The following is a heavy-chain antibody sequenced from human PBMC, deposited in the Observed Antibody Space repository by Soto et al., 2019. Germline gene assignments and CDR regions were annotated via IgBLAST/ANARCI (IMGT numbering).Heavy chain of an antibody. CDR3: ARTLSSYGGKNFDY. Sequence: SETLSLTCPVSGRSSGSYYWSCSRQPPGKGLEWIGYIYYSGSTSYNPSLKSRVTISVDTSKNQFSLKLSSVTAADTAVYYCARTLSSYGGKNFDYWGQGTLVTVSS. J-gene: IGHJ4*02. CDR1: GRSSGSYY. CDR2: IYYSGST. V-gene: IGHV4-59*01. D-gene: IGHD5-18*01.